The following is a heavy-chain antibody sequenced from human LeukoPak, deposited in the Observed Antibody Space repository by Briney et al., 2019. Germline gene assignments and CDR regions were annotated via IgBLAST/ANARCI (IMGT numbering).Heavy chain of an antibody. CDR3: AKGQYVWGHMGY. V-gene: IGHV3-23*01. J-gene: IGHJ4*02. Sequence: GGSLRLSCAASGFTFSSYAMSWVRQAPGNGLEWVSTISGSGGSTYYADSVKGRFTISRDNSKNTLYLQMNSLRAEDTAVYYCAKGQYVWGHMGYWGQGTLVTVSS. CDR2: ISGSGGST. CDR1: GFTFSSYA. D-gene: IGHD3-16*01.